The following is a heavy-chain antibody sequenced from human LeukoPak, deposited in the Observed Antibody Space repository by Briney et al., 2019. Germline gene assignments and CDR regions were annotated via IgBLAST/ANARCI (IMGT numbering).Heavy chain of an antibody. D-gene: IGHD3-9*01. V-gene: IGHV1-24*01. J-gene: IGHJ4*02. CDR1: GYTLTELS. Sequence: ASVKVSCKVCGYTLTELSMHGVRQATGKGLEWMGGFDPEDGETIYAQKFQGRVTMTDDTSTDTAYMELSSLRSEDTAVYYCATYYDILTGYYLHYWGEGTLVTVFS. CDR2: FDPEDGET. CDR3: ATYYDILTGYYLHY.